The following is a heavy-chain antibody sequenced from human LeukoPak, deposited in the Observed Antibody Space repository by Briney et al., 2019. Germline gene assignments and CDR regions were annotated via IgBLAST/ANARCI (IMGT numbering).Heavy chain of an antibody. J-gene: IGHJ4*02. CDR3: AKRPYSSSSPFDY. CDR2: ISGSGGST. V-gene: IGHV3-23*01. CDR1: GFTFSSYA. Sequence: GGSLRLSCAASGFTFSSYAMSWVRQAPGKGLEWVSAISGSGGSTYYADSVKGRFTISRDNSKNTLYLQMNSLRAEDTAAYYCAKRPYSSSSPFDYWGQGTLVTVSS. D-gene: IGHD6-6*01.